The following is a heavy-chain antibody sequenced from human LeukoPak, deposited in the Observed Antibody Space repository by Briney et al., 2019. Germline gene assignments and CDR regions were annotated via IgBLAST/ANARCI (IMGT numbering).Heavy chain of an antibody. J-gene: IGHJ6*02. CDR3: AKGYDFWSGYYCSYYGMDV. V-gene: IGHV3-30*18. CDR1: GFTFSSYG. Sequence: PGGSLRLSCAASGFTFSSYGMRWVRQAPGKGLGWVAVISYDGSNKYYADSVKGRFTISRDNSKNTLYLQMNSLRAEDTAVYYCAKGYDFWSGYYCSYYGMDVWGQGTTVTVSS. D-gene: IGHD3-3*01. CDR2: ISYDGSNK.